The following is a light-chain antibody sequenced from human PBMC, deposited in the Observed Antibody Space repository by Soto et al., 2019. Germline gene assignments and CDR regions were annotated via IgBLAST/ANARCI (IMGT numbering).Light chain of an antibody. V-gene: IGKV3-15*01. J-gene: IGKJ4*02. CDR1: QGVSTY. CDR3: QQYYDWPLT. Sequence: EIVMTPSPATLSVSPWERATLFCRASQGVSTYLAWYQQTPGQATRLLIYGASTRDTGIPARFSGSGSGTEFTLTISSLQSEDFAVYYCQQYYDWPLTCGGGTKGDNK. CDR2: GAS.